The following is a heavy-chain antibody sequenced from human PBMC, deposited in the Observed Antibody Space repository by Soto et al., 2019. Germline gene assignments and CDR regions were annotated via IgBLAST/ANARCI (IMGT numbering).Heavy chain of an antibody. J-gene: IGHJ6*02. CDR1: GFNFNSYT. CDR3: ARDCSGGSCYPGMDV. V-gene: IGHV3-21*01. CDR2: ISSSGYI. Sequence: EVQLVESGGGLVKPGGSLRLSCAASGFNFNSYTINWVRQAPGKRLEWLSSISSSGYIFSTASVRGRFTISRDNAKNSGYLQINSRRAEDTAVYFCARDCSGGSCYPGMDVWGQGTTVTVSS. D-gene: IGHD2-15*01.